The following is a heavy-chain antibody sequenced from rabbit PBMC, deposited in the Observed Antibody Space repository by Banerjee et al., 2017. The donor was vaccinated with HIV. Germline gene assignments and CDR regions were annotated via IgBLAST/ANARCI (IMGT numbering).Heavy chain of an antibody. D-gene: IGHD4-1*01. J-gene: IGHJ4*01. CDR3: ARDLAGVIGWNFGL. Sequence: QEQLEESGGDLVKPEGSLTLTCTASGFSFSYNYVMCWVRQAPGKGLEWIACIYAGSSDSSYYASWAKGRFTISKTSSTTVTLQMTSLTAADTATYFCARDLAGVIGWNFGLWGPGTLVTVS. CDR1: GFSFSYNYV. V-gene: IGHV1S45*01. CDR2: IYAGSSDSS.